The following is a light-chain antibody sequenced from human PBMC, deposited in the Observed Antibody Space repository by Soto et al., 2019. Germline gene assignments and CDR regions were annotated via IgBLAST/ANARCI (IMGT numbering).Light chain of an antibody. Sequence: IQMTQSPSSLSESAGDRVTITCRASQGISTYLNWYQQKPVKAPKLLIYAASSLQSGVPSRFSGSGSGTEFTLTISSLQPDDFATYYCQQYNSYWTFGQGTRLEIK. CDR3: QQYNSYWT. J-gene: IGKJ5*01. CDR2: AAS. V-gene: IGKV1-16*01. CDR1: QGISTY.